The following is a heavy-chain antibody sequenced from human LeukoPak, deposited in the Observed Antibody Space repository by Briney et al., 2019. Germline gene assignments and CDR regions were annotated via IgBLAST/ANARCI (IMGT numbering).Heavy chain of an antibody. Sequence: GGSLRLSCAASGFTFSSYTMNWVRQAPGKGLEWVSSISSSSSYIYYADSVKGRFTISRDNAKNSLYLQMNSLRAEHPDVYSCARDTYDILTGYYKWAFDIWGQGTMVTVSS. CDR3: ARDTYDILTGYYKWAFDI. V-gene: IGHV3-21*06. CDR2: ISSSSSYI. CDR1: GFTFSSYT. J-gene: IGHJ3*02. D-gene: IGHD3-9*01.